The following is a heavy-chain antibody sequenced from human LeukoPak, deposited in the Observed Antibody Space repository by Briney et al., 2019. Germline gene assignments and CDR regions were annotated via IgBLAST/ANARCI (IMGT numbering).Heavy chain of an antibody. Sequence: GRSLRLSCAASGFTYSSYDMHWVRQAPGKGLEWVTVISYDGSNKYYGDSVKGRFTISRDNSKNTLYLKMNSLRAEDTAVYYCAKEGSNGDFDYWGQGTLVTVSS. D-gene: IGHD1-26*01. CDR1: GFTYSSYD. CDR2: ISYDGSNK. CDR3: AKEGSNGDFDY. V-gene: IGHV3-30*18. J-gene: IGHJ4*02.